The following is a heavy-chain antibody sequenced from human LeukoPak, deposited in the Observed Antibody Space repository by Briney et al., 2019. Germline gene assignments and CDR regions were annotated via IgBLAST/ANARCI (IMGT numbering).Heavy chain of an antibody. Sequence: SETLSLTCTVSGAPLTTYHWTWIRQPPGRRLEWIGYLFNTGSTKYNPSLASRVAILANTSKNQFSLKMTSVSAADTAVYYCARGHLGLQDWAQGTLVTVSS. V-gene: IGHV4-59*01. CDR2: LFNTGST. D-gene: IGHD7-27*01. CDR1: GAPLTTYH. CDR3: ARGHLGLQD. J-gene: IGHJ4*02.